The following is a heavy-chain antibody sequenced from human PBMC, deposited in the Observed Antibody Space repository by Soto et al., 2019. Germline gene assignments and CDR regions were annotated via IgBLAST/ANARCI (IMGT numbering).Heavy chain of an antibody. D-gene: IGHD6-6*01. CDR3: ARALIAARGANYYYYMDV. CDR2: MNPNSGNT. V-gene: IGHV1-8*01. Sequence: QVQLVQSGAEVKKPGASVKVSCKASGYTFTSYDINWVRQATGQGLEWMGWMNPNSGNTGYAQKFQGRVTMTRNTSISTAYMELSSLRSEDTAVYCCARALIAARGANYYYYMDVWGKGTTVT. CDR1: GYTFTSYD. J-gene: IGHJ6*03.